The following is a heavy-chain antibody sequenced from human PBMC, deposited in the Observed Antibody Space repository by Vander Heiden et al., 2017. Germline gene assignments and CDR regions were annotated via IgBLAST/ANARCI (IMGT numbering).Heavy chain of an antibody. V-gene: IGHV3-23*01. D-gene: IGHD1-26*01. CDR2: ISGSSGYT. CDR1: GFTFSTYA. Sequence: EVQLLESGGGLVQPGGSRSLSWAASGFTFSTYAMNWVRQAPGKGLEWFSHISGSSGYTDYADSVKGRLTISRDNSKNTLYLQMNSLRAEDTAVYYCAKDKWDGSYYFDYWGQGTLITVSS. CDR3: AKDKWDGSYYFDY. J-gene: IGHJ4*02.